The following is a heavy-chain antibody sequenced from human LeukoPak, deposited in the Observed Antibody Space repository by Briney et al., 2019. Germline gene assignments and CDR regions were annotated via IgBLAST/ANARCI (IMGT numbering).Heavy chain of an antibody. CDR2: IYTSGSTINNPSLKNT. CDR3: ARDTALWTFDI. Sequence: SQTLSLTCTVSGDSISSGSYYWTWIRQPAGKGLEWIGRIYTSGSTINNPSLKNTNYNPSLKSRLAMSVDRSKNQFSLKMTSVTAADTAMYYCARDTALWTFDIWGQGTMVTVSS. D-gene: IGHD2-21*02. V-gene: IGHV4-61*02. J-gene: IGHJ3*02. CDR1: GDSISSGSYY.